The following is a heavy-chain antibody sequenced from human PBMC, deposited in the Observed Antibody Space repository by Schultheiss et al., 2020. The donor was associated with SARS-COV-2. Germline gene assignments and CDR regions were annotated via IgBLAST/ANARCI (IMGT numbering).Heavy chain of an antibody. J-gene: IGHJ4*02. CDR2: IRSKAYGGTT. CDR1: GFTFGDYA. V-gene: IGHV3-49*03. D-gene: IGHD3-3*01. Sequence: GGSLRLSCTASGFTFGDYAMSWFRQAPGKGLVWVGFIRSKAYGGTTEYAASVKGRFTISRDDSKSIAYLQMNSLKTEDTAVYYCTRIYDFWSGYPDYWGQGTLVTVSS. CDR3: TRIYDFWSGYPDY.